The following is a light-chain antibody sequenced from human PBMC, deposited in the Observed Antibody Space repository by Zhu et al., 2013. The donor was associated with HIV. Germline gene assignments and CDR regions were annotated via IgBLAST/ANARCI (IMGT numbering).Light chain of an antibody. CDR3: QQRGNWPPYT. Sequence: EIVMTQSPATLSVSPGERATLSCRASQSVSSNLAWYQQKLGQAPRLLIYGASTRATGIPARFSGSGSGTEFTLTISSLEPEDFTVYYCQQRGNWPPYTFGQGTKLEIK. CDR2: GAS. CDR1: QSVSSN. V-gene: IGKV3-15*01. J-gene: IGKJ2*01.